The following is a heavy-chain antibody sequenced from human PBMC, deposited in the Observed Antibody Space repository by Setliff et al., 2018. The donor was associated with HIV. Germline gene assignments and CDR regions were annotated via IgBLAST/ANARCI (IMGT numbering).Heavy chain of an antibody. D-gene: IGHD2-15*01. Sequence: NPSKTLSLTCTVSGGSISSGSYYWSWIRQPPGKGLEWIGSIYYSGSTYYNPSLKSRVTISVDTSKNQFSLKLTSVTAADTAVYYCARDLGYCSGGSCYWYYWGQGTLVTVSS. CDR1: GGSISSGSYY. CDR2: IYYSGST. V-gene: IGHV4-39*07. CDR3: ARDLGYCSGGSCYWYY. J-gene: IGHJ4*02.